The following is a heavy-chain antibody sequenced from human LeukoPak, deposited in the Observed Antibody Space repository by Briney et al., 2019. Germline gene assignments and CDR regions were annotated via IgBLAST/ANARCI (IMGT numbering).Heavy chain of an antibody. J-gene: IGHJ6*02. D-gene: IGHD3-16*02. V-gene: IGHV3-74*01. CDR3: ARGGTMITFGGVIDAHYYYYGMDV. CDR1: GFTFSSYW. CDR2: INSDGGST. Sequence: GGSLRLSCTASGFTFSSYWMHWVRQAPGKGLVWVSRINSDGGSTSYADSVKGRFTISRDNAKNSLYLQMNSLRAEDTAVYYCARGGTMITFGGVIDAHYYYYGMDVWGQGTTVTVSS.